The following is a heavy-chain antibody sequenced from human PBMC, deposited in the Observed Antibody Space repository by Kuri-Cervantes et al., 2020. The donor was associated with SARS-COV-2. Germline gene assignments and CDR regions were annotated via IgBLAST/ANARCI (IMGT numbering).Heavy chain of an antibody. Sequence: LSLTCAASGFTFSSYAMHWVRQAPGKGLEWVAVISYDGSNKYYADSVKGRFTISRDNSKNTLYLQMNSLRAEDTAVYYCARDISGYYGNFDYWGQGTLVTVSS. CDR1: GFTFSSYA. J-gene: IGHJ4*02. CDR3: ARDISGYYGNFDY. V-gene: IGHV3-30-3*01. CDR2: ISYDGSNK. D-gene: IGHD3-22*01.